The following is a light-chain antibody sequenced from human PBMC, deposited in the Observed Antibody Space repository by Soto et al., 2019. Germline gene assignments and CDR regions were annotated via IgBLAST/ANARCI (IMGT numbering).Light chain of an antibody. Sequence: DIVLTQSPATLSLSPGERATLSCRASQSVSSYLAWYQQKPDQAPRLLIYDTSTRATGIPARFSGSGSGTDLTLTISSLEPEDFAVYYCQQRSNWPPVFGGGTKVEIK. V-gene: IGKV3-11*01. CDR3: QQRSNWPPV. CDR2: DTS. J-gene: IGKJ4*01. CDR1: QSVSSY.